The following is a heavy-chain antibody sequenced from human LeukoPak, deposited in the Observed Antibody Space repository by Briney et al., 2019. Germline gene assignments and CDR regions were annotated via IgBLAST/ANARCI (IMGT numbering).Heavy chain of an antibody. J-gene: IGHJ3*01. CDR3: ARVEYYYDDRSGYSAPVLDF. CDR2: IKGDGSEK. V-gene: IGHV3-7*01. D-gene: IGHD3-22*01. Sequence: GGSLRLSCAASGFTFSSYGMHWVRQAPGKGLGWVANIKGDGSEKYYVGSVKGRFTVSRDDAKNSVYLEMTSLRAEDTAVYYCARVEYYYDDRSGYSAPVLDFWGPGTMVTVSS. CDR1: GFTFSSYG.